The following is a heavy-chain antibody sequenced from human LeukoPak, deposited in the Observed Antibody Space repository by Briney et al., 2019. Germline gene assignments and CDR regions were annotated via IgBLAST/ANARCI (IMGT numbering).Heavy chain of an antibody. CDR1: GFTFSDYY. CDR3: TRRSGMVVLTAVRWYFDL. CDR2: ISYSSSYT. Sequence: GGSLRLSCAASGFTFSDYYMSWIRQAPGKGLEWVAYISYSSSYTNYADSVKGRFTISRDNAKKSLYLQMNSLKTEDTAVYYRTRRSGMVVLTAVRWYFDLGGRGTLVTVSS. J-gene: IGHJ2*01. D-gene: IGHD2-21*02. V-gene: IGHV3-11*03.